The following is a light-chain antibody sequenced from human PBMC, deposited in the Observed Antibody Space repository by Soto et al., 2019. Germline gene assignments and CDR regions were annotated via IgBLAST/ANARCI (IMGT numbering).Light chain of an antibody. J-gene: IGKJ1*01. CDR1: QCVSSSY. V-gene: IGKV3-20*01. CDR2: GAS. CDR3: QQYGSSSWT. Sequence: EIVLTQSPGTLSLYPGERATLSCRVSQCVSSSYLAWYQQKPGQAPRLLIYGASSRATGIPDRFSGSGSGTDFTLTISSLQAEDVAVYYCQQYGSSSWTFGQGTKVDIK.